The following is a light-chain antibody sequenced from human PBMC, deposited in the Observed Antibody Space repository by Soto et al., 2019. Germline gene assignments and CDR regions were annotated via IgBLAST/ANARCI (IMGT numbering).Light chain of an antibody. V-gene: IGKV3-20*01. CDR1: RRISSAY. Sequence: PGERATLSCRASRRISSAYLAWYQQKPGQAPRLLIYGASTRATDIPDRFTGSGSATDFTLIISRLEPEDFAVYYCLQSGNSPLTFGQGTRLEIK. CDR3: LQSGNSPLT. J-gene: IGKJ2*01. CDR2: GAS.